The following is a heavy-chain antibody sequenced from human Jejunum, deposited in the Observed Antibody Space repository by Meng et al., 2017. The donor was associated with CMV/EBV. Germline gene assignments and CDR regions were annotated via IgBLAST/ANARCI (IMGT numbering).Heavy chain of an antibody. CDR3: AKDGGSYLDYYFDY. D-gene: IGHD1-26*01. V-gene: IGHV1-2*02. CDR1: YTFTDYD. CDR2: INPNTGGT. J-gene: IGHJ4*02. Sequence: YTFTDYDMHWVRQAPGQGLEWMGWINPNTGGTNYAQKFQGRVTMTRDTSTNTAYMELTRLRSDDTALYYCAKDGGSYLDYYFDYWGQGTLVTVSS.